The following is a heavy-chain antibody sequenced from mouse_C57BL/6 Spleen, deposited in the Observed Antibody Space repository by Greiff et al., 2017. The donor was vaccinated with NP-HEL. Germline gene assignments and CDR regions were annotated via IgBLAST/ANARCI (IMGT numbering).Heavy chain of an antibody. D-gene: IGHD2-4*01. V-gene: IGHV1-82*01. CDR2: IYPGDGDT. CDR1: GYAFSSSW. CDR3: ARWEDDYDVSWFAY. J-gene: IGHJ3*01. Sequence: QVQLKQSGPELVKPGASVKISCKASGYAFSSSWMNWVKQRPGKGLEWIGRIYPGDGDTNYNGKFKGKATLTADKSSSTAYMQLSSLTSEDSAVYFCARWEDDYDVSWFAYWGQGTLVTVSA.